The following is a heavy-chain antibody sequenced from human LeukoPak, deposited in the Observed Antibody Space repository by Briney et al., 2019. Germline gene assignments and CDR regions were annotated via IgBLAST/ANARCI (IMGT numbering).Heavy chain of an antibody. J-gene: IGHJ5*02. D-gene: IGHD6-13*01. CDR1: GGSISSYY. CDR2: IYTSGST. CDR3: AGASPYSSSWPNWFDP. Sequence: SETLSLTCTVSGGSISSYYWSWIRQPAGKGLEWIGRIYTSGSTNYNPSHKSRVTMSVDTSKNQFSLKLSSVTAADTAVYYCAGASPYSSSWPNWFDPWGQGTLVTVSS. V-gene: IGHV4-4*07.